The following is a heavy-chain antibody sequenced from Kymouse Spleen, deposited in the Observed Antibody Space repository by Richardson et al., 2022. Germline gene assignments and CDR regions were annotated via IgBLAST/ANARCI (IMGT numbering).Heavy chain of an antibody. V-gene: IGHV4-31*03. D-gene: IGHD3-9*01. Sequence: QVQLQESGPGLVKPSQTLSLTCTVSGGSISSGGYYWSWIRQHPGKGLEWIGYIYYSGSTYYNPSLKSRVTISVDTSKNQFSLKLSSVTAADTAVYYCARQRGLRYFDWLSSNWFDPWGQGTLVTVSS. J-gene: IGHJ5*02. CDR1: GGSISSGGYY. CDR3: ARQRGLRYFDWLSSNWFDP. CDR2: IYYSGST.